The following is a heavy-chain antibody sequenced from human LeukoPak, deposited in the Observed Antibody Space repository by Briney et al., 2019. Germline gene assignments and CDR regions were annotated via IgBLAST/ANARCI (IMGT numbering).Heavy chain of an antibody. D-gene: IGHD3-22*01. CDR2: INPNSGGT. V-gene: IGHV1-2*02. CDR3: ASEMIVVVNRDY. CDR1: GYTFTSYG. Sequence: ASVKVSCKASGYTFTSYGISWVRQAPGQGLEWMGWINPNSGGTNYAQKFQGRVTMTRDTSISTAYMELSRLRSDDTAVYYCASEMIVVVNRDYWGQGTLVTVSS. J-gene: IGHJ4*02.